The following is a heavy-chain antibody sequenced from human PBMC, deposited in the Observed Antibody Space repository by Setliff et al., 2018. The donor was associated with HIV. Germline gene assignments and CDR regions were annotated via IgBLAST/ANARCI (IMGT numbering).Heavy chain of an antibody. V-gene: IGHV1-2*06. Sequence: VASVKVSCKASGYSFTGYYVNWVRQAPGQGPEWMGRINPKSGATNLAQKFQGRVTLTRDTSVTTVYMELTSLRSDDTAVYYCARKDGVGYCDSNSCYGIGPIDFWGQGSLVTVSS. D-gene: IGHD2-2*01. CDR1: GYSFTGYY. CDR3: ARKDGVGYCDSNSCYGIGPIDF. CDR2: INPKSGAT. J-gene: IGHJ4*02.